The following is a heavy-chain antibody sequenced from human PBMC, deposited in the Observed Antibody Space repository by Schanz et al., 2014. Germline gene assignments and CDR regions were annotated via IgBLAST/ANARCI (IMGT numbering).Heavy chain of an antibody. J-gene: IGHJ5*02. CDR3: AREKGHGYSGCS. CDR1: GYTFTAYF. Sequence: QVLLVQSGAEVKQPGASVKVSCKASGYTFTAYFIHWVRQAPGQGLEWMGRINPNTGGTNFAQKFQGSVTMTRDTSISTASMDLSGLTSDDTAVYYCAREKGHGYSGCSWGQGTLLAVSS. V-gene: IGHV1-2*06. CDR2: INPNTGGT. D-gene: IGHD5-12*01.